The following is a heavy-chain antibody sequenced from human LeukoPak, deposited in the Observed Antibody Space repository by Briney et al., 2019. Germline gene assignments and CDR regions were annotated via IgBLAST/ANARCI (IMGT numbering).Heavy chain of an antibody. CDR1: GGSISSYY. CDR2: IYYSGST. J-gene: IGHJ4*02. CDR3: AREGRWLQSPYYFDY. D-gene: IGHD5-24*01. Sequence: SEALSLTCTVSGGSISSYYWSWIRQPPGKGLEWIGYIYYSGSTNYNPSLKSRVTISVDTSKNQFSLKLSSVTAADTAAYYCAREGRWLQSPYYFDYWGQGTLVTVSS. V-gene: IGHV4-59*01.